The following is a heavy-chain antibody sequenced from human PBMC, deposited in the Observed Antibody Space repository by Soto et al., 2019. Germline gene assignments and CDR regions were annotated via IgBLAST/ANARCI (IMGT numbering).Heavy chain of an antibody. CDR3: ARPPSYYYDSRPYAFDI. CDR1: GYSFTSYW. V-gene: IGHV5-51*01. J-gene: IGHJ3*02. D-gene: IGHD3-22*01. Sequence: GESLKISCKASGYSFTSYWIGWVRQTPGKGLEWMGIIYPGDSDTRYSPSFRGQVTISADKSISTAYLQWSSLKASDTAMYYCARPPSYYYDSRPYAFDIWGQGTMVTVSS. CDR2: IYPGDSDT.